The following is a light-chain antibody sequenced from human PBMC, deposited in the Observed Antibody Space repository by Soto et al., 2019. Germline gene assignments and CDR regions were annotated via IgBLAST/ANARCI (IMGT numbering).Light chain of an antibody. CDR1: SSNIGNDY. CDR2: DDN. CDR3: GTWASSLSAL. V-gene: IGLV1-51*01. Sequence: QSVLTQPPSVSAAPGQKVTISCSGSSSNIGNDYVSWYQQLPGTAPKLLIYDDNKRPSGIPDRFSGSKSGTSATLVITGLQTGDEADYYCGTWASSLSALFGGGTKFTVL. J-gene: IGLJ2*01.